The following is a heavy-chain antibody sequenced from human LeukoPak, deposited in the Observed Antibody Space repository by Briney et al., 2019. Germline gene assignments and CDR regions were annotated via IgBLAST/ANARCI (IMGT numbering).Heavy chain of an antibody. V-gene: IGHV3-74*01. CDR2: INRDGGGT. D-gene: IGHD2-21*01. CDR1: GFTFSSYP. J-gene: IGHJ4*02. CDR3: ARDDWMDY. Sequence: GGSLRLSCAASGFTFSSYPMHWVRQAPGKGLVWVSRINRDGGGTTYADSVKGRFTISRDNAKNTLYLQMNSLRAEDTAVYYCARDDWMDYWGQGTLVTVSS.